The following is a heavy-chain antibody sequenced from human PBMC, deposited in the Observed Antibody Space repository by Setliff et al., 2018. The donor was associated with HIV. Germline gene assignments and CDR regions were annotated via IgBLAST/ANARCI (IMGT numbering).Heavy chain of an antibody. J-gene: IGHJ4*02. CDR2: ITNSARST. D-gene: IGHD5-18*01. V-gene: IGHV3-23*01. CDR1: GFTFSSYA. CDR3: AKGFRPVDTALVSGPTY. Sequence: GGSLRLSCVASGFTFSSYAMSWVRQAPGKGLEWVLTITNSARSTHYADSVKGRFTISRDNSKNTLYLQMNSLRADDTAIYYCAKGFRPVDTALVSGPTYWGQGIRVTVSS.